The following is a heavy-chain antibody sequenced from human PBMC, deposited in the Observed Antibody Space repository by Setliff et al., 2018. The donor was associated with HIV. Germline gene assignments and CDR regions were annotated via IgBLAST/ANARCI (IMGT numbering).Heavy chain of an antibody. CDR2: TYLGAT. CDR1: GYTFTSYG. Sequence: ASVKVSCKTSGYTFTSYGMNWIRQAPGQGLEWMGWTYLGATNYAQRFRDRFTVTTDSSTSTAYMELRGLSPDDTALYFCATGGGQSFDYWGQGTLVTVSS. CDR3: ATGGGQSFDY. V-gene: IGHV1-18*04. J-gene: IGHJ4*02. D-gene: IGHD1-26*01.